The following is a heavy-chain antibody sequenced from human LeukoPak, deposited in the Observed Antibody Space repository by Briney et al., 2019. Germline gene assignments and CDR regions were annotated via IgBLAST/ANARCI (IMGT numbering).Heavy chain of an antibody. D-gene: IGHD4-11*01. CDR2: IYPGDSDT. CDR3: ARGDITTLRVDY. V-gene: IGHV5-51*01. CDR1: GYRFSNYW. Sequence: GESLKISCKGSGYRFSNYWIGWVRQMPGKGLEWMGIIYPGDSDTNYSPSFQGQVTLSADKYISTAYLQWNSLKASDTAMYYYARGDITTLRVDYWGQGTLVTVSS. J-gene: IGHJ4*02.